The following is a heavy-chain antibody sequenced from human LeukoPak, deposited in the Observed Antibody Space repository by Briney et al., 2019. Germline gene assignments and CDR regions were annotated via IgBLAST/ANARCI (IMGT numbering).Heavy chain of an antibody. D-gene: IGHD2-21*02. CDR2: INHSGST. Sequence: TSETLSLTCAVYGGSFRPYYWSWIRQPPGKGLEWIGEINHSGSTNYNPSLKSRVTISVDTSKNQFSLRLSSVTAADTAVYYCARGGFYCGGDCYVDYWGQGTLVTVSS. V-gene: IGHV4-34*01. CDR1: GGSFRPYY. J-gene: IGHJ4*02. CDR3: ARGGFYCGGDCYVDY.